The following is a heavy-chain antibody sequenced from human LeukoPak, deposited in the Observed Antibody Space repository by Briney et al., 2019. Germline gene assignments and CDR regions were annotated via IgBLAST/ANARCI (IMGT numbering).Heavy chain of an antibody. Sequence: GASVKVSCKASGYTFTGYYIHWVRQAPGQGLEWMGWINPNSGGTNFAQRFQGRATMTRDTSSSTAHMDLSRLRSDDTAVYYCARGDCSVSGCHGGNWFDPWGQGTLVTVSS. CDR1: GYTFTGYY. V-gene: IGHV1-2*02. J-gene: IGHJ5*02. CDR2: INPNSGGT. D-gene: IGHD2-15*01. CDR3: ARGDCSVSGCHGGNWFDP.